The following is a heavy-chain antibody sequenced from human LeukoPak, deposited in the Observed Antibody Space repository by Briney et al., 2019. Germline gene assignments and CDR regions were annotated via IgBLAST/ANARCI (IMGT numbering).Heavy chain of an antibody. CDR2: MNPSSGNT. CDR3: ASHTYYYSSGSFGH. V-gene: IGHV1-8*01. CDR1: GYTFTSYD. J-gene: IGHJ4*02. Sequence: ASVTVSCKASGYTFTSYDINWVRQAHGQGHGWMGCMNPSSGNTGYAQRFQGRVTMTRDTSISTAYLELSSLRSEDTAVYYCASHTYYYSSGSFGHWGQGTLVTVSS. D-gene: IGHD3-10*01.